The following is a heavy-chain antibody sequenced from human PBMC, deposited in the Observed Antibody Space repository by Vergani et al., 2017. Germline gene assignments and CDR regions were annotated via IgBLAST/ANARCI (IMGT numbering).Heavy chain of an antibody. V-gene: IGHV3-48*03. Sequence: EVQLVESGGGLVQPGGSLRLSCAASGFTFSSYEMNWVRQAPGKGLEWVSYISSSGSTIYYADSVKGRFTISRDNAKNSLYLQMNSLRAEDTAVYYWASLGAHSGSYCALIDYWGQGTLVTVSS. CDR3: ASLGAHSGSYCALIDY. CDR1: GFTFSSYE. CDR2: ISSSGSTI. D-gene: IGHD1-26*01. J-gene: IGHJ4*02.